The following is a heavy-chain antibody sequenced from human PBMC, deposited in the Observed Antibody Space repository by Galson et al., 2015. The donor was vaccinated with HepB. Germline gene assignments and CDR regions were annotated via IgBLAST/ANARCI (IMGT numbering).Heavy chain of an antibody. CDR1: GFTVSSNY. D-gene: IGHD6-13*01. Sequence: SLRLSCAASGFTVSSNYMSWVRQAPGKGLEWVSIIYSSGSTYYANSVKGRFTISRDNYKNTLYHQMNSLRGEDTAVYYCARKLGQLVRYYYSYYMDVWGKGTTVTVSS. J-gene: IGHJ6*03. CDR3: ARKLGQLVRYYYSYYMDV. V-gene: IGHV3-66*01. CDR2: IYSSGST.